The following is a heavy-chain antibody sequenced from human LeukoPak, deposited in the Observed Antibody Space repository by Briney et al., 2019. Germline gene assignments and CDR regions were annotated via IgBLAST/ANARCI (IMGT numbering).Heavy chain of an antibody. CDR2: INSDGSST. CDR1: AFTFSNYN. Sequence: GGSLRLSCAASAFTFSNYNMNWVRQAPGKGLVWVSRINSDGSSTSYADSVKGRFTISRDNAKNTLYLQMNSLRAEDTAVYYCARVPITLAGTKDAKYFQHWGQGTLVTVSS. J-gene: IGHJ1*01. V-gene: IGHV3-74*01. D-gene: IGHD6-19*01. CDR3: ARVPITLAGTKDAKYFQH.